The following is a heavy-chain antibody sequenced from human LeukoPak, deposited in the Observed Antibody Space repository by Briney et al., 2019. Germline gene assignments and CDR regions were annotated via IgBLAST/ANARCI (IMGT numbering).Heavy chain of an antibody. CDR1: GFTFSTFA. V-gene: IGHV3-66*01. J-gene: IGHJ4*02. Sequence: GGSLRLSCAASGFTFSTFAMHWVRLSPGKGLEWVSLIYSGGSTYYADSVRGRFTISRDNSKNTLYLQMNSLRAEDTAVYYCARDLGYSSGPNYWGQGTRVTVSS. CDR2: IYSGGST. D-gene: IGHD6-19*01. CDR3: ARDLGYSSGPNY.